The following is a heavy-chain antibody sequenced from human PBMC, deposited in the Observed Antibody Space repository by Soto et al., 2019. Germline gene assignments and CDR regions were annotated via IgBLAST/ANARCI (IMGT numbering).Heavy chain of an antibody. CDR2: INHSGSA. D-gene: IGHD3-10*01. CDR1: GGSFSGYI. J-gene: IGHJ4*01. Sequence: SETLSLTCDVYGGSFSGYIWTWIRQTPGKGLQWIGQINHSGSANYNPSLKSRVTISVDTSKNQFSLKLSSVTAADTAVYYCARGPFGETLLWFNTFAYWGQGTLVTVSS. V-gene: IGHV4-34*01. CDR3: ARGPFGETLLWFNTFAY.